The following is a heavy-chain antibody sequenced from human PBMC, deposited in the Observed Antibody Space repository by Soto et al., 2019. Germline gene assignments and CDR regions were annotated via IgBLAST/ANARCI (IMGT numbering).Heavy chain of an antibody. CDR3: ARKHSLDYIRWGLDP. CDR1: GYTFSNYG. J-gene: IGHJ5*02. CDR2: INPKSDDT. D-gene: IGHD4-4*01. Sequence: ASVKVSCKTSGYTFSNYGITWLRRAPGQGLEWMGRINPKSDDTNYAQKFQGRVTMTRDTSIDTAYLELTGLTSDDTATYYCARKHSLDYIRWGLDPWGQGTLVT. V-gene: IGHV1-2*02.